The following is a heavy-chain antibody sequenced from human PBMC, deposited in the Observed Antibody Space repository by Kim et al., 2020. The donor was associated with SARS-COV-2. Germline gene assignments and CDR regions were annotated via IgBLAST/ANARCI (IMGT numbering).Heavy chain of an antibody. J-gene: IGHJ4*02. Sequence: GGSLRLSCTTSGFTFTGYAMSWVRQAPGKGLEWVSSIDGSDGTTYYVDSVKGRFTISRDHSKNTLYLQMNSLRADDTAVYHCMKGGWGWIWDHWGQGTRV. CDR1: GFTFTGYA. CDR3: MKGGWGWIWDH. D-gene: IGHD2-2*03. V-gene: IGHV3-23*01. CDR2: IDGSDGTT.